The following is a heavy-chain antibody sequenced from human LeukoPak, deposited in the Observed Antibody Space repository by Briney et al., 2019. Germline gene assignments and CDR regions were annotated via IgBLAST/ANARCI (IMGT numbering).Heavy chain of an antibody. CDR3: ARDRSYYNSGSYGGVFDY. CDR2: IYSSGST. D-gene: IGHD3-10*01. V-gene: IGHV4-59*02. CDR1: GGSVRGYY. Sequence: PSETLSLTCNVSGGSVRGYYWSWIRQPPGKGLEWIGYIYSSGSTNYNPSLKSRVTMSVDTSKNQFSLKVSSVTAADTAVYYCARDRSYYNSGSYGGVFDYWGQGALVTVSS. J-gene: IGHJ4*02.